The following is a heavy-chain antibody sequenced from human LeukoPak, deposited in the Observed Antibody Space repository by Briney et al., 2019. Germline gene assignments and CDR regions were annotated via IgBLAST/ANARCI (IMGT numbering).Heavy chain of an antibody. J-gene: IGHJ3*02. CDR2: IYSGGST. CDR3: ARDSPQLWPHDAFDI. D-gene: IGHD5-18*01. Sequence: PGGSLRLSCAASGFTVSSNYMSWVRQAPGKGLEWVSVIYSGGSTYYADSVKGRFTISRDNSKNTLYLQMNSLRAEDTAVYYCARDSPQLWPHDAFDIWGQGTMVTVSS. V-gene: IGHV3-53*01. CDR1: GFTVSSNY.